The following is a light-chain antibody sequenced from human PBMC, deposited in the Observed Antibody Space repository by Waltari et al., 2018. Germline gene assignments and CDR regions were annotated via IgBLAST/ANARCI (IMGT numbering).Light chain of an antibody. J-gene: IGLJ1*01. CDR1: ALSKKY. V-gene: IGLV3-10*01. Sequence: SYELTQAPSASVSPGQTARITCSGDALSKKYVYWYQQKPGQAPVLVSYDDSKRPSGNPERFSGSTSGTLATLTISGAHVEDEGDYYCYSTDSSGYVFATGTKVTVL. CDR2: DDS. CDR3: YSTDSSGYV.